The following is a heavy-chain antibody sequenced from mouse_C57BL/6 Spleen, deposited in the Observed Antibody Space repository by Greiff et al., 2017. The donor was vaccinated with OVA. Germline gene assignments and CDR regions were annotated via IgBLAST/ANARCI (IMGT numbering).Heavy chain of an antibody. CDR1: GYTFTSYW. Sequence: QVQLQQPGAELVKPGASVKLSCKASGYTFTSYWMPWVKQRPGQGLEWIGMIHPNSGSTNYNEKFKSKATLTVDKSSSTAYMQLSSLTSEDSAVYYCAPAYYSNSYAMDYWGQGTSVTVSS. V-gene: IGHV1-64*01. J-gene: IGHJ4*01. CDR2: IHPNSGST. CDR3: APAYYSNSYAMDY. D-gene: IGHD2-5*01.